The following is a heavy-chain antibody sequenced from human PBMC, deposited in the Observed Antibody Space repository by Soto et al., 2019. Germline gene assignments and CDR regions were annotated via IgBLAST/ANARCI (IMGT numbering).Heavy chain of an antibody. J-gene: IGHJ4*02. Sequence: SETLSLTCAVYGGSFSGYSCTWIRQPPGTGLEWIGEINHSGSTNYNPSLKSRVTISVDTSKNQFSLKLTSVTAADTAVYYCARDKITGLFDYWGQGTLVTVSS. CDR1: GGSFSGYS. CDR3: ARDKITGLFDY. V-gene: IGHV4-34*01. CDR2: INHSGST. D-gene: IGHD2-8*02.